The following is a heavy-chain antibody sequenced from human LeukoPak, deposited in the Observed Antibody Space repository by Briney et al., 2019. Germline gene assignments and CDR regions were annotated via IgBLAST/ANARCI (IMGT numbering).Heavy chain of an antibody. V-gene: IGHV3-23*01. CDR2: ISGSGGST. CDR3: ARVSGSSSWRTNYYYYYMDV. CDR1: GFTFSSYG. Sequence: GGTLRLSCAASGFTFSSYGMSWVRQAPGKGLEWVSGISGSGGSTYYVDSVKGRFTISRDNAKNSLYLQMNSLRAEDTAVYYCARVSGSSSWRTNYYYYYMDVWGKGTTVTVSS. D-gene: IGHD6-13*01. J-gene: IGHJ6*03.